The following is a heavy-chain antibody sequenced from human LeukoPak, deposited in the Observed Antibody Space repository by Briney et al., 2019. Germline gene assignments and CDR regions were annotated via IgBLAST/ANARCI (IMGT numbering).Heavy chain of an antibody. D-gene: IGHD2-2*01. CDR2: IRSKAYSGTT. Sequence: GGSLRLSCTASGFTFGDYAMSWVRQAPGKGLEWVGFIRSKAYSGTTEYAASVKGRFTISRDDSKSIAYLQMNSLKTEDTAVYYCTSQYCSSTSCYDYWGQGTRVTVSS. J-gene: IGHJ4*02. V-gene: IGHV3-49*04. CDR1: GFTFGDYA. CDR3: TSQYCSSTSCYDY.